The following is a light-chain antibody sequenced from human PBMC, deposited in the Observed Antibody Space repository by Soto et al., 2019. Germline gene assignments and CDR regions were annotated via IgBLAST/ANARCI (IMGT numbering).Light chain of an antibody. CDR2: EVS. CDR3: CSYAGSSTYV. Sequence: CDLKQAASVKRVDVQGRSISCTRTSSDVGSYNLVSWYQQHPGKAPKLMIYEVSKRPSGVSNRFSGSKSGNTASLTISGLQAEDEADYYCCSYAGSSTYVSGTVTKVTVL. CDR1: SSDVGSYNL. V-gene: IGLV2-23*02. J-gene: IGLJ1*01.